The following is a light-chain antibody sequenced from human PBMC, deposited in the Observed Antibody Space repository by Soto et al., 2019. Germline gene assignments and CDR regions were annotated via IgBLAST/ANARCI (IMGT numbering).Light chain of an antibody. Sequence: QSALTQPASVAGSPAQSLTISCTGTSSDISIYNYVSWYQQHPGKAPKLIIYEVSNRPSGISNRFSGAKSGNTASLTISGLQVEDEADSYCCSDTSSTTYVFGAGTKVTVL. CDR3: CSDTSSTTYV. V-gene: IGLV2-14*01. CDR1: SSDISIYNY. J-gene: IGLJ1*01. CDR2: EVS.